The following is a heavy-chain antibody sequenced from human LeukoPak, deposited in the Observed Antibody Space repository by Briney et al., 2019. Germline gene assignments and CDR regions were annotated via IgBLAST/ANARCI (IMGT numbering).Heavy chain of an antibody. CDR3: ARAQVYYYGMDV. Sequence: GGSLRLSCAASGFTFSSYDMHWVRQATGKGLEWVSAIGTAGDTYYPGSVKGRFTISRENDKNSLYLQMNSLRAEDTAVYYCARAQVYYYGMDVWGQGTTVTVSS. V-gene: IGHV3-13*01. CDR1: GFTFSSYD. J-gene: IGHJ6*02. CDR2: IGTAGDT.